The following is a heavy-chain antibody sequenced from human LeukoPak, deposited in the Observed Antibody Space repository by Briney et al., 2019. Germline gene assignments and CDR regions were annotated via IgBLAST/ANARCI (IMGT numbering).Heavy chain of an antibody. CDR1: GFTVSSNY. Sequence: PGGSLRLSCAASGFTVSSNYMSWVRQAPGKGLEWASVIYSGGSTYYADSVKGRFTISRDNSKNTLYLQMNSLRDEDTAVYYCARSNYGSGSYYSLRWFDPWGQGTLVTVSS. D-gene: IGHD3-10*01. CDR3: ARSNYGSGSYYSLRWFDP. V-gene: IGHV3-53*01. J-gene: IGHJ5*02. CDR2: IYSGGST.